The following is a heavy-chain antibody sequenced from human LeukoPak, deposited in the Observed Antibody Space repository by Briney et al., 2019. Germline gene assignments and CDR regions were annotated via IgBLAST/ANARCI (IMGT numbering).Heavy chain of an antibody. J-gene: IGHJ4*02. CDR3: AKESTALVTVRFFLAFDY. CDR2: ISGSGGST. D-gene: IGHD5-18*01. V-gene: IGHV3-23*01. Sequence: GGSLRLSCAASGFTFSSYAMSWVRQAPGKGLEWVSAISGSGGSTYYADSVKGRFTISRDNSKNTLYLQMNSLRAEDTAVYYCAKESTALVTVRFFLAFDYWGQGTLVTVSS. CDR1: GFTFSSYA.